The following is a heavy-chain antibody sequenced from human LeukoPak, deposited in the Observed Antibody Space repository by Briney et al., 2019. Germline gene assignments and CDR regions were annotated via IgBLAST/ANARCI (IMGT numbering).Heavy chain of an antibody. CDR2: INHSGST. D-gene: IGHD2-2*01. J-gene: IGHJ4*02. Sequence: PSQTLSLTCAVSGGSISSGGYYWSWIRQPPGEGLEWIGEINHSGSTNYNPSLKSRVTISVDTSKNQFSLKLSSVTAADTAVYYCARARNLVVVPAAPITYFDYWGQGTLVTVSS. CDR1: GGSISSGGYY. V-gene: IGHV4-30-2*01. CDR3: ARARNLVVVPAAPITYFDY.